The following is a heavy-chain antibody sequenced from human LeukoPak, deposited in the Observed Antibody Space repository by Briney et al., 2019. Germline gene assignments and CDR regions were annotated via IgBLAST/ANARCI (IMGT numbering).Heavy chain of an antibody. J-gene: IGHJ4*02. V-gene: IGHV3-7*01. Sequence: GGSLRLSCDASGFIFSSYWMSWVRQAPGKGREWVASIKEDGSEKNYVNSVKGRFTISRENAKNALYLQMNSLRVEDTAVYYCARDHAYFYESSGYYSHWGPGTLVSVSS. D-gene: IGHD3-22*01. CDR2: IKEDGSEK. CDR1: GFIFSSYW. CDR3: ARDHAYFYESSGYYSH.